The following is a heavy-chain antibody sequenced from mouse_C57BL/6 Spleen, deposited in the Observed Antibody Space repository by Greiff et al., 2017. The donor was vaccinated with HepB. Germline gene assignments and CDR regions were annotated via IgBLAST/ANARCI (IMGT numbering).Heavy chain of an antibody. V-gene: IGHV1-72*01. J-gene: IGHJ3*01. CDR3: ATFYYEYEGFAY. Sequence: QVQLQQPGAELVKPGASVKLSCKASGYTFTSYWMHWVKQRPGRGLEWIGRIDPNSGGTKYNEKFKSKATLTVDKPSSTAYMQLSSLTSEDSAVYYCATFYYEYEGFAYWGQGTLVTVSA. CDR2: IDPNSGGT. CDR1: GYTFTSYW. D-gene: IGHD2-4*01.